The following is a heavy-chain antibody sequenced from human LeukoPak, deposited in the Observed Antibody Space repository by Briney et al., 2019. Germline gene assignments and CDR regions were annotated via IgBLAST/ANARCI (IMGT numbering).Heavy chain of an antibody. J-gene: IGHJ4*02. Sequence: SETLSLTCTVSGGSISNYYWNWIRQPAGKGLEWSGRFYTSGSTNYNPSLKSRVTMSVDTSKNQFSLKLTSVTAADTAVYYCARAEVNTADFDYWGQGTLVTVSS. CDR1: GGSISNYY. D-gene: IGHD5-18*01. V-gene: IGHV4-4*07. CDR3: ARAEVNTADFDY. CDR2: FYTSGST.